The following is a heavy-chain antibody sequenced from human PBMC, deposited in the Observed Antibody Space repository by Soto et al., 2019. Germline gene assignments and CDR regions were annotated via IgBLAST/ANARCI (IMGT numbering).Heavy chain of an antibody. Sequence: SGPTGEPTQTLTLTCNFSGFSLNSNGVGVGWIRQPPGKALEWLAVFYWDDDKRYSPSLKSRLTITKDASKNQVVLTMTNMDSVDTATYYCAHTQTPSTFNYWGQGTLVTVSS. CDR1: GFSLNSNGVG. CDR2: FYWDDDK. D-gene: IGHD1-1*01. V-gene: IGHV2-5*02. CDR3: AHTQTPSTFNY. J-gene: IGHJ4*02.